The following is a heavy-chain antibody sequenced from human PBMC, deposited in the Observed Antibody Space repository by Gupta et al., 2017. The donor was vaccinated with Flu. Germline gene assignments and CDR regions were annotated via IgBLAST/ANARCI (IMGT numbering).Heavy chain of an antibody. V-gene: IGHV1-3*01. D-gene: IGHD6-13*01. CDR3: ARRSGSSLFDY. J-gene: IGHJ4*02. Sequence: WVRQAPGQRLEWMGWINAGNGDSKYSQRFQGRVTLTRDTSASAAYMELSSLTSEDTAVYYCARRSGSSLFDYWGQGTLVTVSS. CDR2: INAGNGDS.